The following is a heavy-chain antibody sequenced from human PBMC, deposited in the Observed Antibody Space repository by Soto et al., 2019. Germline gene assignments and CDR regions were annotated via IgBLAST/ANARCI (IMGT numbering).Heavy chain of an antibody. CDR2: SIHIFGTA. D-gene: IGHD2-8*01. Sequence: SVKVSCKASVGTFSSYAISWVRQAPGQGLEWMGGSIHIFGTANYAPKFQGRVTITVDKSTSTASMELSSLRSADTAVYYCARKGYCTNGVCNPFWGQGTLVTVSS. CDR1: VGTFSSYA. J-gene: IGHJ4*01. CDR3: ARKGYCTNGVCNPF. V-gene: IGHV1-69*06.